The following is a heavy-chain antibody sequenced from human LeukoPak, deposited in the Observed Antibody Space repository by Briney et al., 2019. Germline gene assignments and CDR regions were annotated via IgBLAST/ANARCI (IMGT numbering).Heavy chain of an antibody. CDR2: IYCSGST. V-gene: IGHV4-59*01. Sequence: SETLSLTCTVSGGSISSYYWSWIRQPPGKGLEWIGYIYCSGSTNYNPSLKSRVTISVDTSKNQFSLKLSSVTAADTAVYYCARGIAARLLYWGQGTLVTVSS. CDR3: ARGIAARLLY. J-gene: IGHJ4*02. D-gene: IGHD6-6*01. CDR1: GGSISSYY.